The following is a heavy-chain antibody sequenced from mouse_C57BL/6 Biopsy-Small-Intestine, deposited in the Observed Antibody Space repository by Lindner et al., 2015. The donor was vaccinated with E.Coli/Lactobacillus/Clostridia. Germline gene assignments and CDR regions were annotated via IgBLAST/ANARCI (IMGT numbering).Heavy chain of an antibody. J-gene: IGHJ3*01. D-gene: IGHD2-4*01. CDR3: ARGDDYLFTY. V-gene: IGHV14-2*01. CDR1: GFNIKDYF. Sequence: VQLQESGAELVKPGASVRLSCTASGFNIKDYFMHWVKQRPEQDLEWIGRIDPEDGETKYATKFQGKATIKTDTSSNTAYLQLSSLTFEDTAVYYCARGDDYLFTYWGQGTLVTVSA. CDR2: IDPEDGET.